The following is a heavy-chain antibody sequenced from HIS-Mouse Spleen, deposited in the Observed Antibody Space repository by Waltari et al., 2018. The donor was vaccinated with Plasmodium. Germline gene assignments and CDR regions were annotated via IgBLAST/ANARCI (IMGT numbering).Heavy chain of an antibody. CDR3: AREDILTGYYNDYWYFDL. D-gene: IGHD3-9*01. J-gene: IGHJ2*01. V-gene: IGHV3-21*01. Sequence: EVQLVESGGDLVKPGGSLSLSCAASGFTFSRYSMNWVRRAPGTGLEWVSSISSISSYRYYADSVKGRFTISRDNAKNSLYLQMNSLRAEDTAVYYCAREDILTGYYNDYWYFDLWGRGTLVTVSS. CDR1: GFTFSRYS. CDR2: ISSISSYR.